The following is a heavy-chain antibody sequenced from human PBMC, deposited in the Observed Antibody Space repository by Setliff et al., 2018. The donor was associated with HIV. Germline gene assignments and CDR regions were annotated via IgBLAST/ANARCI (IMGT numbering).Heavy chain of an antibody. CDR3: VMFSASSG. Sequence: GGSLRLSCTASGFTFRKYWMHWVRQAPGQGLVWVARINNETTTTTYADSVKGRFSISRDNAKNTLYLQMNGLRGEDTAVYYCVMFSASSGWGQGTQVTVSS. D-gene: IGHD6-6*01. V-gene: IGHV3-74*03. CDR1: GFTFRKYW. J-gene: IGHJ4*02. CDR2: INNETTTT.